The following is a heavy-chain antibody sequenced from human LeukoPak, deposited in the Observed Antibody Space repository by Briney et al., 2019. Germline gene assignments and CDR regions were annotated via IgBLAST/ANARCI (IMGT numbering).Heavy chain of an antibody. J-gene: IGHJ4*02. D-gene: IGHD3-3*01. CDR2: ISAYNGNT. CDR1: GYNFNSYG. Sequence: ASVKVSRQASGYNFNSYGNRWVRQAPGPGVEWMGWISAYNGNTNYAQKLQGRVTMTTDTSTSTAYMELRSLRSDDTAVYYCARGGFWSGYYTLDYWGQGTLVTVSS. V-gene: IGHV1-18*01. CDR3: ARGGFWSGYYTLDY.